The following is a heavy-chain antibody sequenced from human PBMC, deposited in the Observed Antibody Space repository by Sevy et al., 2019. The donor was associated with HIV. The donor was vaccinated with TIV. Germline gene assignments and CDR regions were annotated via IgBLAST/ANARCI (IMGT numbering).Heavy chain of an antibody. D-gene: IGHD2-2*01. Sequence: GGSLRLSCAASGFTFSSYAMSWVRQAPGKGLEWVSAISGSGGSTYYADSLKGRFTISRDNSKNTLYLQMNGLRAEYTAVYYCAKPAFGYQLLFDYWGQGTLVTVSS. CDR3: AKPAFGYQLLFDY. CDR1: GFTFSSYA. V-gene: IGHV3-23*01. J-gene: IGHJ4*02. CDR2: ISGSGGST.